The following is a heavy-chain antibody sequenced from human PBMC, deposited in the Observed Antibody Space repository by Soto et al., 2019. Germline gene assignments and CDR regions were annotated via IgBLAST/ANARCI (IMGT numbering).Heavy chain of an antibody. J-gene: IGHJ2*01. V-gene: IGHV3-21*01. Sequence: WGSLRLSCSGFGFTFSTYIMSWVRQAPGKGLEWVSSISSRSRYIYYADSVNGRFTISRDNGQNSLFLQMNSLRAEDTAVYYCASTVVTPLGFDLWGRGTLVTVSS. CDR2: ISSRSRYI. CDR3: ASTVVTPLGFDL. D-gene: IGHD2-15*01. CDR1: GFTFSTYI.